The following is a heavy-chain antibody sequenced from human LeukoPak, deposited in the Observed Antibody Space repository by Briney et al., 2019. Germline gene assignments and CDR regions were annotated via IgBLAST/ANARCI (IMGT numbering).Heavy chain of an antibody. CDR2: IIPIFGTA. CDR3: ARGKGVPAASGGGDDAFDI. CDR1: GGTFSSYD. J-gene: IGHJ3*02. D-gene: IGHD2-2*01. V-gene: IGHV1-69*05. Sequence: SVKVSCKASGGTFSSYDISWVRQAPGQGLEWMGGIIPIFGTANYAQEFQGRVTITTDESTSTAYLELSSLRSEDTAVYSCARGKGVPAASGGGDDAFDIWGQGTMVTVSS.